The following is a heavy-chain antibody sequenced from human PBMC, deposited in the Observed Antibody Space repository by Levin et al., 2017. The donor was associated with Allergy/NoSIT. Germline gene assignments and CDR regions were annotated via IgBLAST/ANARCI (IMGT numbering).Heavy chain of an antibody. J-gene: IGHJ6*02. CDR3: ARYSYDSSGYSPYYYYGMDV. D-gene: IGHD3-22*01. Sequence: PEASVKVSCKASGYTYPRYGISWVRQAPGQGLEWMGWISAYNGKTNYAQKFQGRVTMTTDTSTSTAYMELRSLRSDDSAVYYCARYSYDSSGYSPYYYYGMDVWGQGTTVTVSS. CDR1: GYTYPRYG. CDR2: ISAYNGKT. V-gene: IGHV1-18*01.